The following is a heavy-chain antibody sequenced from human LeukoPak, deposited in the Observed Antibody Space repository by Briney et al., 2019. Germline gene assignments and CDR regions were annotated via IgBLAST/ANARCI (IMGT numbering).Heavy chain of an antibody. J-gene: IGHJ4*02. Sequence: SVKVSCKASGYTFTSYGISWVRQAPGQGLEWMGGIIPIFGTANYAQKFQGRVTITADESTSTAYMELSSLRSEDTAVYYCARDHAGGPFDYWGQGTLVTVSS. V-gene: IGHV1-69*13. D-gene: IGHD1-26*01. CDR2: IIPIFGTA. CDR1: GYTFTSYG. CDR3: ARDHAGGPFDY.